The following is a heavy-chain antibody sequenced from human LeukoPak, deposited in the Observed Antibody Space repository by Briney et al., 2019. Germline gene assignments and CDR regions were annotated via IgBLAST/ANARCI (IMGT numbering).Heavy chain of an antibody. CDR1: GFTFSNYW. D-gene: IGHD6-19*01. CDR2: IKEDGSDK. V-gene: IGHV3-7*04. CDR3: ARHGGGWSNYFDP. Sequence: PGGSLRLSCAASGFTFSNYWMSWVRQAPGKGLEWVANIKEDGSDKYYVDSVKGRFTISRDNTKNSLYLQMNSLRAEDSAVYFCARHGGGWSNYFDPWGQGTLVTVSS. J-gene: IGHJ5*02.